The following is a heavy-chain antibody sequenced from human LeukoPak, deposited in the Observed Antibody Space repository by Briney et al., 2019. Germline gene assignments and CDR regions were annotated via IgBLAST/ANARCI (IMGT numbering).Heavy chain of an antibody. J-gene: IGHJ6*04. CDR2: IRSETHGGTT. D-gene: IGHD6-13*01. V-gene: IGHV3-15*01. Sequence: PGGSLRLSCAASGFTFRNAWMSWVRQAPGKGLEWVGHIRSETHGGTTDYASFGKGRFVITRDDSKNTLYLQMSSLKTEDTAVYYCSTTLQAAACMDVWGKGTTVTVSS. CDR1: GFTFRNAW. CDR3: STTLQAAACMDV.